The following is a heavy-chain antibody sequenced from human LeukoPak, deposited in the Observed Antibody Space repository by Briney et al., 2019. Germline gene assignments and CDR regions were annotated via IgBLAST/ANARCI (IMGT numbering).Heavy chain of an antibody. CDR3: ARGVGYYDSSGTIDY. CDR2: GWYDGSKK. J-gene: IGHJ4*02. D-gene: IGHD3-22*01. V-gene: IGHV3-33*01. CDR1: EFTFSSYG. Sequence: GGSLRLSCAASEFTFSSYGMHWVRQAPGKGLEWVAVGWYDGSKKYSADSVKGRITISRDDSKNTLYLQMNSLRAEDTAVYYCARGVGYYDSSGTIDYWGQGTLVTVSS.